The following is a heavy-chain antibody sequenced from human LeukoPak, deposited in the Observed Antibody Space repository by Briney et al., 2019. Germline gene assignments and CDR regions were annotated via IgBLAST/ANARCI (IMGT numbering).Heavy chain of an antibody. Sequence: GRSLRLSCAASGFTFSSYGMHWVRQAPGKGPEWVAVISYDGSNKYYADSVKGRFTISRDNSKNTLYLQMNSLRAEDTAVYYCAKGLAVAGTMVGDYWGQGTLVTVSS. CDR2: ISYDGSNK. V-gene: IGHV3-30*18. J-gene: IGHJ4*02. CDR3: AKGLAVAGTMVGDY. CDR1: GFTFSSYG. D-gene: IGHD6-19*01.